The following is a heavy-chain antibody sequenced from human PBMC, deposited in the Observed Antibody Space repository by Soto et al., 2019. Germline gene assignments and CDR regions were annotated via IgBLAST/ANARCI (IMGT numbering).Heavy chain of an antibody. D-gene: IGHD6-6*01. CDR1: GGSISSGDYY. CDR2: IYYSGST. J-gene: IGHJ5*02. Sequence: QVQLQESGPGLVKPSQTLSLTCTVSGGSISSGDYYWSWIRQPPGKGLEWIEYIYYSGSTYYNPSLKSRVAISVDTSKNQFSLKLSSVTAADTAVYYCARERPDGARLDPWGQGTLVTVSS. CDR3: ARERPDGARLDP. V-gene: IGHV4-30-4*01.